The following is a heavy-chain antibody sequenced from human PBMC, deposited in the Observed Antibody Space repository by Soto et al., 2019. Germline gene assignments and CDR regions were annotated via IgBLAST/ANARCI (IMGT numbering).Heavy chain of an antibody. J-gene: IGHJ4*02. D-gene: IGHD3-3*01. CDR3: ARVKDYDFWSGSVGFDY. CDR2: IIPILGIA. CDR1: GGTFSSYT. Sequence: SVTVSCKASGGTFSSYTISWVRQAPRQGLEWMGRIIPILGIANYAQKFQGRVTITADKSTSTAYMELSSLRSEDTAVYYCARVKDYDFWSGSVGFDYWGQGTLVTVSS. V-gene: IGHV1-69*02.